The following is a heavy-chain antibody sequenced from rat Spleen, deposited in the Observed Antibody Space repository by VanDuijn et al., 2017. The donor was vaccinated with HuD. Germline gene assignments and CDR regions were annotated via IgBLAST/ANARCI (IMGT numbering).Heavy chain of an antibody. CDR2: ISYSGST. V-gene: IGHV3-1*01. CDR1: GYSITSNY. D-gene: IGHD1-12*03. J-gene: IGHJ4*01. Sequence: EVQLQESGPGLVKPSQSLSLTCSVTGYSITSNYWGWIRKFPGNKMEWIGHISYSGSTSYNPSLKSRISITRDTSKNQFFLQLNSVTTEDTATYYCARSPSTMMVTAYVMDAWGQGASVAVSS. CDR3: ARSPSTMMVTAYVMDA.